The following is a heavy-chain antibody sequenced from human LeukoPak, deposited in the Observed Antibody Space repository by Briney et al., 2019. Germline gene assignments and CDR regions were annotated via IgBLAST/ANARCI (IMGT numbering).Heavy chain of an antibody. CDR1: GFTFSSYS. Sequence: PGGSLRLSCAASGFTFSSYSMNWVRQAPGKGLEWVSYISSSSSTIYYADSVKGRFTISRDNAKNSLYLQMNSLRAEDTAVYYCARDAYYYDSSGYGKGLFDYWGQGTLVTVSS. J-gene: IGHJ4*02. V-gene: IGHV3-48*04. CDR2: ISSSSSTI. D-gene: IGHD3-22*01. CDR3: ARDAYYYDSSGYGKGLFDY.